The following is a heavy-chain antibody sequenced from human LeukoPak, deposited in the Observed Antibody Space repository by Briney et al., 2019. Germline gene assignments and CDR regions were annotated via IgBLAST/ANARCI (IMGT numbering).Heavy chain of an antibody. Sequence: GASVKVSCKASGYTFINHDISWVRQAPGHGLEWMGIINPSGGSTTYAQKFQGRVTMTRDTSTSTVYMELSSLRFEDTAVYYCARANYKYGSGSYYNRVYFDYWGQGTLVTVSS. J-gene: IGHJ4*02. CDR1: GYTFINHD. CDR2: INPSGGST. D-gene: IGHD3-10*01. V-gene: IGHV1-46*01. CDR3: ARANYKYGSGSYYNRVYFDY.